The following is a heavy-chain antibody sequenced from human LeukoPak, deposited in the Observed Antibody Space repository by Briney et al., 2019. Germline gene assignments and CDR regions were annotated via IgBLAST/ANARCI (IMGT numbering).Heavy chain of an antibody. CDR2: INHSGST. Sequence: SETLSLTCAVYGGSFSGYYWSWIRQPPGKGLEWLGEINHSGSTNYNPSPKSRVTISVDTSKNQLSLKLSSVTAADTAVYYCARTLGYANWFDPWGQGTLVTVSS. J-gene: IGHJ5*02. D-gene: IGHD3-16*01. CDR1: GGSFSGYY. V-gene: IGHV4-34*01. CDR3: ARTLGYANWFDP.